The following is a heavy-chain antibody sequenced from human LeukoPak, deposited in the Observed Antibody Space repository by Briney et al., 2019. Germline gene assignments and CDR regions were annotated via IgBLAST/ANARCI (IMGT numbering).Heavy chain of an antibody. D-gene: IGHD4-11*01. CDR3: AKDAQRGFDYSNSLEN. V-gene: IGHV3-33*06. J-gene: IGHJ4*02. CDR1: KFTFSHFG. CDR2: IWNDGSNQ. Sequence: PGRPLRLSCAASKFTFSHFGMHWVRQAPGKGLEWVAVIWNDGSNQYYAESVKGRFTVSRDNSQNMVYLQMNSLRPEDTAVYYCAKDAQRGFDYSNSLENWGQGTLVTVSS.